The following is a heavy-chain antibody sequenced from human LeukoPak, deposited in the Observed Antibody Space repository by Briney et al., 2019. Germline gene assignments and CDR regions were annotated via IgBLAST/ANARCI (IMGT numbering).Heavy chain of an antibody. CDR1: GGSISSGSYY. Sequence: SETLSLTCTVSGGSISSGSYYWSWIRQPAGKGLEWIGRIYTSGSTNYNPSLKSRVTISVDTSKNQFSLKLSSVTAADTAVYYCARETPYYDILTGYDAFDIWGQGTMVTVSS. CDR3: ARETPYYDILTGYDAFDI. J-gene: IGHJ3*02. V-gene: IGHV4-61*02. D-gene: IGHD3-9*01. CDR2: IYTSGST.